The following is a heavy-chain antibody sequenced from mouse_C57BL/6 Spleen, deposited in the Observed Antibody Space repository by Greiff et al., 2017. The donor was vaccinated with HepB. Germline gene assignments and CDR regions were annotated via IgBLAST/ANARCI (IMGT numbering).Heavy chain of an antibody. V-gene: IGHV1-81*01. CDR3: ARDDYGGFYFDY. CDR2: IYPRSGNT. D-gene: IGHD2-4*01. J-gene: IGHJ2*01. Sequence: VQLQQSGAELARPGASVKLSCKASGYTFTSYGISWVKQRTGQGLEWIGEIYPRSGNTYYNEKFKGKATLTADKSSSTAYMELRSLTSEDSAVYFCARDDYGGFYFDYWGQGTTLTVSS. CDR1: GYTFTSYG.